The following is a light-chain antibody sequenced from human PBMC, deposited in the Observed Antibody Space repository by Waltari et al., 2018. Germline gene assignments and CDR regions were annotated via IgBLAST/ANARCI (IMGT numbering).Light chain of an antibody. V-gene: IGLV2-11*02. Sequence: QSALTQPRSVSGAPGQAVPISCTGTSSDVGEYNYVSWYQQHPGKAPTLRIHDVSKRPSGVRDRSPGSKSGHPAYLSTTGVQAQDEGDYFRCQHAGSSIWVFGGWTQLTVL. CDR3: CQHAGSSIWV. CDR1: SSDVGEYNY. J-gene: IGLJ3*02. CDR2: DVS.